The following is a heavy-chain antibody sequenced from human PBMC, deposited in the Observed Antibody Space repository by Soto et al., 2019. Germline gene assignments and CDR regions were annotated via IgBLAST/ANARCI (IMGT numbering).Heavy chain of an antibody. Sequence: ASVKVSCKASVCTFTGYYVQWVRQAPGQGLEWMGWINPNSGGTNYAQKFQGRVTMTRDTSISTAYMELSRLRSDDTAVYYCARDSVGFDPWGQGTLVTVSS. CDR2: INPNSGGT. J-gene: IGHJ5*02. CDR1: VCTFTGYY. V-gene: IGHV1-2*02. CDR3: ARDSVGFDP.